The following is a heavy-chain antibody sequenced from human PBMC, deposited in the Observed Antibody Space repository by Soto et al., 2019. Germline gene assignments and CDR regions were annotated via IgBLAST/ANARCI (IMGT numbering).Heavy chain of an antibody. J-gene: IGHJ5*02. Sequence: PGGSLRLSCAASGFTVWNAWVSWVLQAPGKGLEWVGRIKSKTDGGTTDYAAPVKGRFTISRDDSKNTLYLQMNSLKTEDTAVYYCTTAVLGIFGVVEIPDNWFDPWGQGTLVTVYS. CDR2: IKSKTDGGTT. V-gene: IGHV3-15*01. CDR3: TTAVLGIFGVVEIPDNWFDP. CDR1: GFTVWNAW. D-gene: IGHD3-3*01.